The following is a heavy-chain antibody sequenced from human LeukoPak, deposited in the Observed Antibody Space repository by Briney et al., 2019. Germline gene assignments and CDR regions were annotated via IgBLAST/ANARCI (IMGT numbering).Heavy chain of an antibody. CDR2: INSDGSTT. V-gene: IGHV3-74*01. CDR1: GFTFSNYW. CDR3: ARGYSWYRFDY. D-gene: IGHD6-13*01. J-gene: IGHJ4*02. Sequence: PGGSLRLSCAASGFTFSNYWMHWVRQAPGKGLVWVSRINSDGSTTTYADSVKGRFTISRDNAKNRLYLQMNSLRAEDTAVYYCARGYSWYRFDYWGQGTLVTVSS.